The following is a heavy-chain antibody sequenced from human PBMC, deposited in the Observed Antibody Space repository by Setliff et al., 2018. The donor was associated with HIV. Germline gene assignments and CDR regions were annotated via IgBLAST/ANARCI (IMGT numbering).Heavy chain of an antibody. CDR3: ARVDRCSGGSCYFIDY. CDR1: GYSITSGYY. V-gene: IGHV4-38-2*02. D-gene: IGHD2-15*01. CDR2: IHHSGST. J-gene: IGHJ4*02. Sequence: SETLSLTCTVSGYSITSGYYWGWIRQPPGKGLEWIGSIHHSGSTYYNPSLKSRVIISVDTSKNEVSLKVSSVTPADTAVYYCARVDRCSGGSCYFIDYWGQGTLVTVSS.